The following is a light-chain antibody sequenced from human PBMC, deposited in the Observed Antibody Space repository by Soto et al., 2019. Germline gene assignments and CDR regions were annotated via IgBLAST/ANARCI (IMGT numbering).Light chain of an antibody. V-gene: IGKV3-15*01. CDR1: QFVRGT. CDR2: GAX. J-gene: IGKJ5*01. CDR3: QQYNNWPTIT. Sequence: VMSQAPASPSVSPWEKVTLSCRARQFVRGTQVPLYHQKPGEPTRLXRXGAXIRATGIPARFSGDGSETEFILTLSSLQSEYFGLYYCQQYNNWPTITFGQGTRLEIK.